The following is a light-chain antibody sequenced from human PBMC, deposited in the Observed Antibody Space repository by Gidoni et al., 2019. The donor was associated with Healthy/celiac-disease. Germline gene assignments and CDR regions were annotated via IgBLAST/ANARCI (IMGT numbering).Light chain of an antibody. Sequence: DIQMPPSPSSLSDAVGDSVTITCQASQDITNYLNWYQQKPGKAPKHLIYDASNLETGVPSRFSGSGSGTDFTFTISSLQPEDIATYYCQQYDNLPWTFGQVTKVEIK. CDR3: QQYDNLPWT. CDR2: DAS. CDR1: QDITNY. V-gene: IGKV1-33*01. J-gene: IGKJ1*01.